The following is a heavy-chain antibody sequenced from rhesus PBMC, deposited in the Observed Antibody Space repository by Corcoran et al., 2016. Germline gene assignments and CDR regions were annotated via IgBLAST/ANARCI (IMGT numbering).Heavy chain of an antibody. V-gene: IGHV4-76*01. CDR1: GYSISSGYD. J-gene: IGHJ4*01. CDR3: ARGLSWNYRLDY. CDR2: IYGSSGST. Sequence: QVQLQESGPGVVKPSETLSLTCAVSGYSISSGYDWSWIRHPPGKGLEWIGYIYGSSGSTNYNPSLKNRVTISKDTSKIQFSLKLSSVTAADTAVYYCARGLSWNYRLDYWGQGVLVTVSS. D-gene: IGHD1-1*01.